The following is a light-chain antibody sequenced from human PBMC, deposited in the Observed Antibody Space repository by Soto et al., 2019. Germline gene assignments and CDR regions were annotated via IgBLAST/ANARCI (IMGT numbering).Light chain of an antibody. CDR1: QSVNSNF. Sequence: EIVLTQSPGTLSLSPGEKATLSCRASQSVNSNFLAWYQQKPGQATRLLVYGSYTRAAAVQDRFSGSGSGTDCALTISRLEPEDSAVYYCQQYGRSPLLYTFGQGNKL. CDR2: GSY. J-gene: IGKJ2*01. CDR3: QQYGRSPLLYT. V-gene: IGKV3-20*01.